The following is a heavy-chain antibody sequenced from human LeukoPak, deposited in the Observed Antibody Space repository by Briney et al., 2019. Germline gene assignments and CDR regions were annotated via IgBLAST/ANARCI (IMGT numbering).Heavy chain of an antibody. Sequence: SETLSLTCTVSGGSISSSSYYWGWIRQPPGKGLEWIGSIYYSGSIYYNPSLKSRVTISVDTSKNQFSLKLSSVTAADTAVYYCAGRSDNDDSSVGYFDYWGQGTLVTVSS. CDR1: GGSISSSSYY. D-gene: IGHD3-22*01. CDR2: IYYSGSI. J-gene: IGHJ4*02. V-gene: IGHV4-39*01. CDR3: AGRSDNDDSSVGYFDY.